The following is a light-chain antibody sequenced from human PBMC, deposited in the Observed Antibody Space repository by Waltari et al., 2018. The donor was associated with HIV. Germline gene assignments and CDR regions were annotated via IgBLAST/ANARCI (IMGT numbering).Light chain of an antibody. CDR2: RNN. V-gene: IGLV1-47*01. CDR3: AAWDDGLKGS. J-gene: IGLJ2*01. Sequence: QSVLTQPPSASGSPGQRVTISCSGSRSNIGSNYVYWYQQLPGTAPKLLISRNNQRPSGVPDRFSGSKSGTSASLAISGLRSEDEATYYCAAWDDGLKGSFGGGTKVTVL. CDR1: RSNIGSNY.